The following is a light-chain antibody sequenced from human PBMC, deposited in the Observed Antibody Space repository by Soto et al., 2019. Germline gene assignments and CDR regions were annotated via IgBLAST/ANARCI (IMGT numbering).Light chain of an antibody. Sequence: QSSLTQPASVSGSPGQSITISCTGTSSDVGGYNYVSWYQQHPGKAPKLMIYEVSNRPSGVSNRFSGSKSANTASLTISGLQAEDEADYYCCSYAGSTYWVFGGGTKLTVL. CDR2: EVS. J-gene: IGLJ3*02. CDR3: CSYAGSTYWV. V-gene: IGLV2-23*02. CDR1: SSDVGGYNY.